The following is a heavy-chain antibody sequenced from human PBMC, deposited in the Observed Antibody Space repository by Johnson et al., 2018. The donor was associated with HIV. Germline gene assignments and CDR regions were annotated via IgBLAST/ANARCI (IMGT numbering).Heavy chain of an antibody. J-gene: IGHJ3*02. CDR1: GFTFRSYG. D-gene: IGHD6-13*01. V-gene: IGHV3-30*02. CDR2: IRHDGSNK. CDR3: ARAIAAAGTVGVDAFDI. Sequence: QVQLVESGGGVVQPGGSLRLSCAASGFTFRSYGMHWVRQAPGKGLEWVAFIRHDGSNKYYADSLKGRFIISRDNAKNSLYLQMNSLRAEEPAVYYCARAIAAAGTVGVDAFDIWGQGTMVTVSS.